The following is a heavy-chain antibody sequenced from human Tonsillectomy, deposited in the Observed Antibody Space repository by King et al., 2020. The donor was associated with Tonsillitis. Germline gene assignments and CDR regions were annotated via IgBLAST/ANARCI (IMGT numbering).Heavy chain of an antibody. Sequence: LQLVQSGAEVKKPGASVKVSCKASGYTLTDYYMHWVRQAPGQGLEWMGWINPNSGGTNYAQEFQGRVTMTRDTSISTAYMELSRLRSEDTAVYYCARSVVVVAATSDWFDPWGQGTRVTVSS. CDR3: ARSVVVVAATSDWFDP. D-gene: IGHD2-15*01. J-gene: IGHJ5*02. CDR2: INPNSGGT. V-gene: IGHV1-2*02. CDR1: GYTLTDYY.